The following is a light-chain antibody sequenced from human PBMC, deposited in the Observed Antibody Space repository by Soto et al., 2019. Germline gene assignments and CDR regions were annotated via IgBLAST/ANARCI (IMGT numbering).Light chain of an antibody. CDR3: SSYAGSNNLV. Sequence: QSVLTQPPSASGSPGQSVTISCTGTSSDVGGYNYVSWYQQHPGKAPKLMIYEVSKRPSGVPDRFSGSKSGNTASLTVSGLQAEDEADYYCSSYAGSNNLVFGGATNFTVL. J-gene: IGLJ2*01. CDR1: SSDVGGYNY. V-gene: IGLV2-8*01. CDR2: EVS.